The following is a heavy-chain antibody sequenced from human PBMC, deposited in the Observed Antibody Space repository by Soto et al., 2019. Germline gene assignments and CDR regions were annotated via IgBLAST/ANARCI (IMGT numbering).Heavy chain of an antibody. J-gene: IGHJ4*02. CDR2: ISGSGGST. CDR3: AKPPTTVTLPYYFDY. V-gene: IGHV3-23*01. Sequence: GGSLRLSCAASGFTFSSYAMSWVRQAPGKGLEWVSAISGSGGSTYYADSVKGRFTISRDNSKNTLYLQMNSLRAEDTAVYYCAKPPTTVTLPYYFDYWGQGTLVTVPQ. D-gene: IGHD4-17*01. CDR1: GFTFSSYA.